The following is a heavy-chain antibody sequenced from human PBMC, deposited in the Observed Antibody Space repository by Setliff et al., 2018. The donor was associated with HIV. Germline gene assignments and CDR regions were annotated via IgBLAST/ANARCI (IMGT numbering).Heavy chain of an antibody. CDR3: TRVMGATTGFHDY. V-gene: IGHV1-8*02. Sequence: ASVKVSCKASGYTFTSYDINWVRQATGQGLEWMGWMNPNSGNTGYAQKFQGRVTMTRNTSIRTAYMELSSLRSEDTALYYCTRVMGATTGFHDYWGQGTLVTVSS. J-gene: IGHJ4*02. CDR2: MNPNSGNT. D-gene: IGHD1-26*01. CDR1: GYTFTSYD.